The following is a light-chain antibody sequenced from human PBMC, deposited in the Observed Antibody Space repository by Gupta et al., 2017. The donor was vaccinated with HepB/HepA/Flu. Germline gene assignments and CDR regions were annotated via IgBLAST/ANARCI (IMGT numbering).Light chain of an antibody. Sequence: QSVLTQPPSASGTPGQRVTISCSGSSSNVGSNYVYWYQQLPGTAPNLLIYRSDQRPSGVPDRISGSKSGTSASLAISGLRSEDEAVYYCTAWDDSLSGPLVGGGTKLTVL. V-gene: IGLV1-47*01. CDR1: SSNVGSNY. CDR3: TAWDDSLSGPL. J-gene: IGLJ2*01. CDR2: RSD.